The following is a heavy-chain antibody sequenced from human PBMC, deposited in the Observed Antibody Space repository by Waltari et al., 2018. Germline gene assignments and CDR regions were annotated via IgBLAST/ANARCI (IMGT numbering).Heavy chain of an antibody. D-gene: IGHD4-17*01. CDR3: GRDVYGDYVGGGGGAFDI. V-gene: IGHV3-21*01. Sequence: EVQLVESGGGLVKPGGSLRLSCAASGFTLSTYSMNWVRQAPGKGLGLVATIRSRSYIAYVAEVMGRVTISRDNAKNSLYLQMNSLRAEDTAVYYCGRDVYGDYVGGGGGAFDIWGQGTMVTVSS. CDR2: IRSRSYI. J-gene: IGHJ3*02. CDR1: GFTLSTYS.